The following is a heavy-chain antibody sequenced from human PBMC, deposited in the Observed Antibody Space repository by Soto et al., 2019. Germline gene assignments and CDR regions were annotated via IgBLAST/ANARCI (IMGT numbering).Heavy chain of an antibody. V-gene: IGHV3-30*18. Sequence: QVQLVESGGGVVQPGRSLRLSCAASGFTFSSYGMHWVRQAPGKGLEWVAVISYDGSNKYYADSVKGRFTISRDNSKNSFHLQMNSLRAEDTAVYYGAKEVWSGPMDVWGQGTTVIVSS. D-gene: IGHD3-3*01. CDR3: AKEVWSGPMDV. CDR1: GFTFSSYG. J-gene: IGHJ6*02. CDR2: ISYDGSNK.